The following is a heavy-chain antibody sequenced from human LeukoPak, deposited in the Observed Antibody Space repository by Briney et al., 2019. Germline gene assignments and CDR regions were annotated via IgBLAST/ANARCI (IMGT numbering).Heavy chain of an antibody. V-gene: IGHV1-46*01. CDR1: GYTFTSYY. CDR2: INPSGGST. Sequence: GASVKVSCKASGYTFTSYYMHWVRQAPGQGLEWMGIINPSGGSTSYAQRFQGRVTMTRNTSISTAYMELSSLRSEDTAVYYCARAYSSGLIDYWGQGTLVTVSS. J-gene: IGHJ4*02. D-gene: IGHD6-19*01. CDR3: ARAYSSGLIDY.